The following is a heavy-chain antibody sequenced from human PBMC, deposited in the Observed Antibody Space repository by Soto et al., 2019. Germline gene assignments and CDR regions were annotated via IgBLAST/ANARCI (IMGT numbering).Heavy chain of an antibody. CDR2: IKSKTDGGTT. CDR1: GFTFSNAW. J-gene: IGHJ3*02. D-gene: IGHD3-22*01. CDR3: TTDTTMIVVVITAGPDDAFDI. V-gene: IGHV3-15*01. Sequence: GGSLRLSCAASGFTFSNAWMSWVRQAPGKGLEWVGRIKSKTDGGTTDYAAPVKGRFTISRDESKNTLYLQMNSLKTEDTAVYYCTTDTTMIVVVITAGPDDAFDIWGQGTMVTVSS.